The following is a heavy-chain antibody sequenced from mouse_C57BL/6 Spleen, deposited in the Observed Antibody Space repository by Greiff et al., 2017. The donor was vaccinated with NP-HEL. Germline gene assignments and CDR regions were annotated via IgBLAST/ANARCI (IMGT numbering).Heavy chain of an antibody. CDR1: GYTFTSYW. V-gene: IGHV1-50*01. Sequence: QVHVKQPGAELVKPGASVKLSCKASGYTFTSYWMQWVKQRPGQGLEWIGEIDPSDSYTNYNQKFKGKATLTVDTSSSTAYMQLSSLTSEDSAVYYCARSDYGNRYAMDYWGQGTSVTVSS. CDR2: IDPSDSYT. CDR3: ARSDYGNRYAMDY. J-gene: IGHJ4*01. D-gene: IGHD2-1*01.